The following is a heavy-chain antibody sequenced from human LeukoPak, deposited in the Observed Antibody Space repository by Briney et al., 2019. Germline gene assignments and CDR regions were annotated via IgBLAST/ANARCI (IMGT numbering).Heavy chain of an antibody. CDR1: GFTFSSYA. CDR3: ARDLFGYSSGWYIDY. Sequence: GGSLRLSCAASGFTFSSYAMSWVRQAPGKGLEWVANIKQDGSEKYYVDSVKGRFTISRDNAKNSLYLQMDSLRAEDTAVYYCARDLFGYSSGWYIDYWGQGTLVTVSS. D-gene: IGHD6-19*01. J-gene: IGHJ4*02. CDR2: IKQDGSEK. V-gene: IGHV3-7*03.